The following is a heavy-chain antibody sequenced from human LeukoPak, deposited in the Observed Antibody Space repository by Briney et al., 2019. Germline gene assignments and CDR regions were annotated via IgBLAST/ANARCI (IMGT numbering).Heavy chain of an antibody. Sequence: GGSLRLSCAASGFTFDDYGMSWVRQAPGKGLEWVSYISSRSSTIYYADSVKGRFTISRDNAKNSLSLQMNSLRAEDTAVYYCARDSAYYSYYYMDVWGKGTTVTISS. CDR2: ISSRSSTI. V-gene: IGHV3-48*01. J-gene: IGHJ6*03. CDR1: GFTFDDYG. CDR3: ARDSAYYSYYYMDV.